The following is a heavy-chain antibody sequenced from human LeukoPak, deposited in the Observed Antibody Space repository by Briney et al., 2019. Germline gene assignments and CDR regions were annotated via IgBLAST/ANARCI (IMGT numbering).Heavy chain of an antibody. J-gene: IGHJ3*02. CDR2: IYSGGNT. Sequence: GGSLRLSCAASGFTVGSNYMSWVRQAPGKGLEWVSVIYSGGNTYYADSVKGRFTISRDSSKNTLSLQTNSLRAEDTSVYYCAREGDPGAFDIWGQGTMVSVSS. CDR3: AREGDPGAFDI. CDR1: GFTVGSNY. V-gene: IGHV3-66*01.